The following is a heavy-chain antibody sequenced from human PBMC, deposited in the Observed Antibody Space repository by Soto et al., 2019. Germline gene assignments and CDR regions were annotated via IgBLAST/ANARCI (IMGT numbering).Heavy chain of an antibody. CDR3: ARIIGVSSGWYGTDYYYYGMDV. CDR2: IDWDDDK. Sequence: SGPTLVNPTQTLTLTCTFSGFSLSTSGMCVSWIRQPPGKALEWLALIDWDDDKYYSTSLKTRLTISKDTSKNQVVLTMTNMDPVDTATYYCARIIGVSSGWYGTDYYYYGMDVWGQGTTVTVSS. J-gene: IGHJ6*02. D-gene: IGHD6-19*01. V-gene: IGHV2-70*01. CDR1: GFSLSTSGMC.